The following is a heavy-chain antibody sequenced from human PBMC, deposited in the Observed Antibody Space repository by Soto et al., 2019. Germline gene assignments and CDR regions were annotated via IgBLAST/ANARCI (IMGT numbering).Heavy chain of an antibody. CDR3: NTGVFNSGGVDQ. Sequence: VQLVDSGGGLVKPGGSLRLSCAASGFGFSNAWMSWVRQAPGQGLEWVGRIKSKAHGGTTDYAAFVRGRFTISRDDSKNTLYLQMDSLETEDTAVYYCNTGVFNSGGVDQWGQGTLVTVSS. D-gene: IGHD2-8*02. V-gene: IGHV3-15*01. CDR1: GFGFSNAW. CDR2: IKSKAHGGTT. J-gene: IGHJ4*02.